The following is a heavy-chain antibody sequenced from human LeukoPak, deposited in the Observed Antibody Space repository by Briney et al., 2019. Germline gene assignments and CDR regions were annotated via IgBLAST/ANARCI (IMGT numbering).Heavy chain of an antibody. Sequence: GASVKVSCKASGYTFTSYYMHWVRQAPGQGLEWMGIINPSGGSTSYAQKFQGRVTMTRDTSISTAYMELSRLRSDDTAVYYCAREAAAGSDYWGQGTLVTVSS. V-gene: IGHV1-46*01. CDR1: GYTFTSYY. CDR3: AREAAAGSDY. CDR2: INPSGGST. D-gene: IGHD6-13*01. J-gene: IGHJ4*02.